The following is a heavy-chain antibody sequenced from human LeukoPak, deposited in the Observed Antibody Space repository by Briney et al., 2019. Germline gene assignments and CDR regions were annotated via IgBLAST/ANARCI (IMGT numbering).Heavy chain of an antibody. V-gene: IGHV3-7*01. Sequence: PGGSLRLSCAASGFTFSRYWMSWVRQAPGKGLEWVANIKQDGSEKYYVDSVKGRFTISRDNAKNSLYLQMNNLRAEDTAVYYCARVAENAWGQGTLVTVSS. CDR3: ARVAENA. J-gene: IGHJ5*02. CDR1: GFTFSRYW. D-gene: IGHD1-14*01. CDR2: IKQDGSEK.